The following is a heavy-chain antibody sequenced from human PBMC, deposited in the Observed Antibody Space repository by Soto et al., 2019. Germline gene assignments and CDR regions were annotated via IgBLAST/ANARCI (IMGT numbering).Heavy chain of an antibody. CDR2: ISSSSSTI. J-gene: IGHJ4*02. D-gene: IGHD2-2*01. CDR1: GFTFSSYS. Sequence: PGGSLRLSCAASGFTFSSYSMNWVRQAPGKGLEWVSYISSSSSTIYYADSVKGRFTISRDNAKNSLYLQMNSLRAEDTAVYYCARSIDGVVPGDIDYWGQGTLVTVSS. V-gene: IGHV3-48*01. CDR3: ARSIDGVVPGDIDY.